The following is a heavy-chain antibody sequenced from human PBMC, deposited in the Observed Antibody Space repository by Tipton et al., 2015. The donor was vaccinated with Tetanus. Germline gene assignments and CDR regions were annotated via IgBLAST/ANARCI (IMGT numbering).Heavy chain of an antibody. D-gene: IGHD6-19*01. V-gene: IGHV3-11*06. CDR1: GFTFSDFY. CDR2: ISGSSSYI. Sequence: LRLSCAASGFTFSDFYMAWIRQAPGKGLEWVAYISGSSSYINYADSVRGRFTIPRDNARNSVFLQMSSLRAEDTAVYYCARPRTGQWLVDNFDSWGQGTLVTVSS. J-gene: IGHJ4*02. CDR3: ARPRTGQWLVDNFDS.